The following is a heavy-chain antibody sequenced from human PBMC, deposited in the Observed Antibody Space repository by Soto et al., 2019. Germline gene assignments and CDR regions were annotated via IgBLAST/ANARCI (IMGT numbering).Heavy chain of an antibody. CDR2: IYYSGST. V-gene: IGHV4-31*03. CDR1: GGSISSGGYY. Sequence: NPSETLSLTCTVSGGSISSGGYYWSWIRQHPGKGLEWIGYIYYSGSTYYNPSLKSRVTISVDTSKNQFSLKLSSVTAADTAVYYCARDRSGPAAAVDWFDPWGQGTLVTVSS. CDR3: ARDRSGPAAAVDWFDP. D-gene: IGHD2-2*01. J-gene: IGHJ5*02.